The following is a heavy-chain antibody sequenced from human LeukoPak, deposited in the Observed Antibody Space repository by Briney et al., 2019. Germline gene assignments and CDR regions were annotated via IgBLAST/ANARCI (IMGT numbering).Heavy chain of an antibody. CDR2: IYNYGST. D-gene: IGHD3-22*01. Sequence: PGGSLRLSCAASGFTVTNNYLTWVRQAPGKGLEWVSIIYNYGSTYYADSVKGRFTISRDNSKNTLHLQMNSLRAEDTAVYYCAKARIVVIPPADALDVWGQGTLVTVSS. CDR1: GFTVTNNY. V-gene: IGHV3-53*01. CDR3: AKARIVVIPPADALDV. J-gene: IGHJ3*01.